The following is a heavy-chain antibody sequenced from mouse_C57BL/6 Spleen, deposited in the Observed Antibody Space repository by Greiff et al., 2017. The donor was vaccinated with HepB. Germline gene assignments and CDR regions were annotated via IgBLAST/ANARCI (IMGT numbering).Heavy chain of an antibody. Sequence: EVMLVESGGGLVKPGGSLKLSCAASGFTFSSYTMSWVRQTPEKRLEWVATISGGGGNTYYPDSVKGRFNISRDNAKNTLYLQMSSLRSEDTALYYCARDGNYEGFAYWGQGTLVTVSA. V-gene: IGHV5-9*01. CDR2: ISGGGGNT. CDR1: GFTFSSYT. J-gene: IGHJ3*01. CDR3: ARDGNYEGFAY. D-gene: IGHD2-1*01.